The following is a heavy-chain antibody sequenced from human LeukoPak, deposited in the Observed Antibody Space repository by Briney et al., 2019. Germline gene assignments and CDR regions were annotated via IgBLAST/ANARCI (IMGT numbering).Heavy chain of an antibody. Sequence: SETLSLTCAVYGGSFSGYYWSWIRQPPGKGLEWIGEINHSGSTNYNPSLKSRVTISVDTSKNQFSLELSSVTAADTAVYYCARDRIVVVPAAKNYYYYGMDVWGQGTTVTVSS. D-gene: IGHD2-2*01. J-gene: IGHJ6*02. CDR3: ARDRIVVVPAAKNYYYYGMDV. CDR1: GGSFSGYY. V-gene: IGHV4-34*01. CDR2: INHSGST.